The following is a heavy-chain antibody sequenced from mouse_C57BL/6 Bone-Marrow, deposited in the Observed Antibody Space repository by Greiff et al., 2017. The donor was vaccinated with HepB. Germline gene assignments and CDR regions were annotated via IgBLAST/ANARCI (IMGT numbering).Heavy chain of an antibody. CDR2: INPGNSDT. CDR3: KRGRVIAHYYAMDY. V-gene: IGHV1-5*01. J-gene: IGHJ4*01. Sequence: EVQLQESGTVLARPGASVKMSCKTSGYTFTSYWMHWVKQRPGQGLEWIGAINPGNSDTSYNQKFKGKAKLTAATSASTAYMELSSLTTKDSAVYYCKRGRVIAHYYAMDYWGQGTSVTVSS. CDR1: GYTFTSYW. D-gene: IGHD2-1*01.